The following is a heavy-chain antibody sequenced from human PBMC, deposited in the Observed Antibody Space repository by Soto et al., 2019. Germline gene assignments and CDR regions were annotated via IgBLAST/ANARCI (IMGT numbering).Heavy chain of an antibody. Sequence: EVQLLESGGGLVQPGGSLRLSCVASGFTFSSYAVSWVRQAPGKGLEWVSAISGSGGSTYYADSVKGRFTISRDNSKNTVFLQVNSLRAEDTAIYYCASSGIAVAGTFHGMDVWGQGTTVTVSS. D-gene: IGHD6-19*01. J-gene: IGHJ6*02. V-gene: IGHV3-23*01. CDR1: GFTFSSYA. CDR3: ASSGIAVAGTFHGMDV. CDR2: ISGSGGST.